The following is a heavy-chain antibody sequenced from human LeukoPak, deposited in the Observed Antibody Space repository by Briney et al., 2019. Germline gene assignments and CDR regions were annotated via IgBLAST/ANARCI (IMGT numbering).Heavy chain of an antibody. V-gene: IGHV5-51*04. J-gene: IGHJ4*02. Sequence: GASLKISCKGSGYTFTNYWVGWVRQMPGKGLEWMGTIYPNNSDSRYNPSFRGQVTISVDRPITTAYLLWKSLKASDTAIYYCALSNEAFDSAGYFDYWGQGTLVTVSS. D-gene: IGHD3-22*01. CDR2: IYPNNSDS. CDR1: GYTFTNYW. CDR3: ALSNEAFDSAGYFDY.